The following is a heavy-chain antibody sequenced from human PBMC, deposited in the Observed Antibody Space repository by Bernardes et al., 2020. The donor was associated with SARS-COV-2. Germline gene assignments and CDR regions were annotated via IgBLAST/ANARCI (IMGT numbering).Heavy chain of an antibody. D-gene: IGHD3-22*01. Sequence: GGSLRLSCAASGFTFSSYGMHWVRQAPGKGLEWLAFIWYEGRNNNYEDSGRGGLTISRDNSTNTLYLKMNSLRAEETAVYYWARDDYYDSSGAFDYWGQGTLVTVSS. CDR3: ARDDYYDSSGAFDY. J-gene: IGHJ4*02. CDR2: IWYEGRNN. CDR1: GFTFSSYG. V-gene: IGHV3-33*08.